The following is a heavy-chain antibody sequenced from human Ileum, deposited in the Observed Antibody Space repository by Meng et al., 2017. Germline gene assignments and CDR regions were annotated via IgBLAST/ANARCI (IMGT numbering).Heavy chain of an antibody. Sequence: QITLKESCPPLVKPTQTLTLTCTFSGFSVTTSGVGVGWIRQPPGKALEWLALIYWDDDKRYSPSLESRLTVTKDTSKNQVVLTMTSMDPVDTATYYCAHRSSADKGDGGYFDYWGQGTLVTVSS. CDR1: GFSVTTSGVG. J-gene: IGHJ4*02. D-gene: IGHD2-15*01. CDR3: AHRSSADKGDGGYFDY. V-gene: IGHV2-5*02. CDR2: IYWDDDK.